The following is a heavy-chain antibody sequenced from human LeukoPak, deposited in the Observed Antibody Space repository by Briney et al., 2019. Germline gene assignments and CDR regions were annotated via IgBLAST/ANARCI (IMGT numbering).Heavy chain of an antibody. D-gene: IGHD3-3*01. CDR1: GFTFTVYS. J-gene: IGHJ4*02. V-gene: IGHV3-48*01. CDR2: ISAASHGI. CDR3: ARGEWHQDGIGHNRFDN. Sequence: GGSLRLYCAASGFTFTVYSMTWVRQAPGKGLEWISHISAASHGIYYADSVKGRFTVSRDNAKNSVFLLLTSLRPEDTAVYYCARGEWHQDGIGHNRFDNWGQGALVTVSS.